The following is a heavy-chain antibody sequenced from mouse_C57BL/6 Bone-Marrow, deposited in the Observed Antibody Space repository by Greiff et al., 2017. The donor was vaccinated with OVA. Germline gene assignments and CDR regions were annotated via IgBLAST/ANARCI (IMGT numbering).Heavy chain of an antibody. Sequence: EVKLMESGGDLVKPGGSLKLSCAASGFTFSSYGMSWVRQTPDKRLEWVATISSGGSYTYYPDSVKGRFTIARDNAKNTLYLQMSSRKSEDTAMYYCARHYYGSSYYWGQGTTLTVSS. D-gene: IGHD1-1*01. CDR3: ARHYYGSSYY. CDR2: ISSGGSYT. CDR1: GFTFSSYG. V-gene: IGHV5-6*01. J-gene: IGHJ2*01.